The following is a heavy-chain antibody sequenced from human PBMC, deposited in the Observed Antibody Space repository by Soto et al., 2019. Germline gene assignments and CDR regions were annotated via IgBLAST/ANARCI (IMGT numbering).Heavy chain of an antibody. Sequence: QVQLVESGGGVVQPGRSLRLSCAASGFTFSSYAMHWVRQAPGKGLEWVAVISYDGSNKYYADSVKGRFTISRDNSKNRLVHQIQCLRAEDTDVYYCGREFYDGDAFDIWGQGTMVTV. V-gene: IGHV3-30-3*01. CDR3: GREFYDGDAFDI. CDR1: GFTFSSYA. CDR2: ISYDGSNK. J-gene: IGHJ3*02. D-gene: IGHD3-22*01.